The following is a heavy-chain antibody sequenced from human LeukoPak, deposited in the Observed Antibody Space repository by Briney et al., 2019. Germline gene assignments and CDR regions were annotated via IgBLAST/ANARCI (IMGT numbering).Heavy chain of an antibody. Sequence: PSETLSLTCTVSGGSISNYYWSWIRQPPGKGLEWIGNIFYIGSTNYNPSLKSRVTMSVDTSKNQFSLRLSSVTAADTAVYYCARAYHSDTSGYYNDYWGHGTLVTVSS. CDR3: ARAYHSDTSGYYNDY. V-gene: IGHV4-59*01. CDR1: GGSISNYY. J-gene: IGHJ4*01. D-gene: IGHD3-22*01. CDR2: IFYIGST.